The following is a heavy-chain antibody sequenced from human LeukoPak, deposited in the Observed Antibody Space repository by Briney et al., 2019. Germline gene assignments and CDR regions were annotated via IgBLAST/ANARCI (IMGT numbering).Heavy chain of an antibody. V-gene: IGHV4-30-4*01. CDR1: GGSIRSGDYY. CDR2: IYYSGSA. CDR3: ARVHRDGYSYFYHYFDY. D-gene: IGHD5-24*01. J-gene: IGHJ4*02. Sequence: PSQTLSLTCTVSGGSIRSGDYYWSWIPQPPGKGLEWIGYIYYSGSAYYNPSLNSRVTISVDMSKNQFSLRLNSATAADTAVYYCARVHRDGYSYFYHYFDYWGQGTLVTVS.